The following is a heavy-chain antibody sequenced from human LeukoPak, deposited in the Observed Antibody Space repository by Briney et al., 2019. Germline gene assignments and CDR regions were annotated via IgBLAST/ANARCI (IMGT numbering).Heavy chain of an antibody. CDR1: GYPFTSYD. V-gene: IGHV1-8*01. Sequence: ASVKVSCKASGYPFTSYDINWLRQATGQGLEWMGCMNPNSGNTGYAQKFQGRVTMTRNTSISTAYMELSSLRSEDTAVYYCARGHYYDSSGSDAFDIWGPGTMVTVSS. CDR3: ARGHYYDSSGSDAFDI. D-gene: IGHD3-22*01. CDR2: MNPNSGNT. J-gene: IGHJ3*02.